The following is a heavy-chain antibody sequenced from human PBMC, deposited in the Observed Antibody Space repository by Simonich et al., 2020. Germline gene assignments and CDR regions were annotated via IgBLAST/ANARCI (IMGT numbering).Heavy chain of an antibody. V-gene: IGHV3-7*01. J-gene: IGHJ6*03. D-gene: IGHD7-27*01. Sequence: EVQLVESGGGLVQPGGSLRLSCAASGFTFSSYWMRWVRQAPGKGLEWVANIKQDGSEKYYVDSVKGRFTISRYHAKNSLYLQMNSLSAEDTAVYYCARDGLGTAYYYYMDVWGKGTTVTVSS. CDR2: IKQDGSEK. CDR3: ARDGLGTAYYYYMDV. CDR1: GFTFSSYW.